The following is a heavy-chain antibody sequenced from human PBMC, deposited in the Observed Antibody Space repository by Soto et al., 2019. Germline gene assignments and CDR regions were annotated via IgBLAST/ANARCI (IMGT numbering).Heavy chain of an antibody. J-gene: IGHJ4*02. CDR1: GGSFSGYY. CDR3: AREIKATILRYTGYSSSSYFDY. CDR2: INHSGST. Sequence: SETLSLTCAVYGGSFSGYYWSWIRQPPGKGLEWIGEINHSGSTNYNPSLKSRVTISVDTSKNQFSLKLSSVTAADTAVYYCAREIKATILRYTGYSSSSYFDYWGQGTLVTVSS. D-gene: IGHD6-13*01. V-gene: IGHV4-34*01.